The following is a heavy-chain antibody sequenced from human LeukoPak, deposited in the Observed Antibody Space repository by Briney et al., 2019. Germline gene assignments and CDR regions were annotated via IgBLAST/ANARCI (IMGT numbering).Heavy chain of an antibody. D-gene: IGHD7-27*01. CDR3: AKDLNWGGC. J-gene: IGHJ4*02. Sequence: GGSLRLSCAASGFTFSTSAMTWVRQAPGKGLEWVSGISGSGATDYADSVKGRFTISRDNSKNTLYLQINSLRAEDTAVYYCAKDLNWGGCWGQGTLVTVSS. V-gene: IGHV3-23*01. CDR1: GFTFSTSA. CDR2: ISGSGAT.